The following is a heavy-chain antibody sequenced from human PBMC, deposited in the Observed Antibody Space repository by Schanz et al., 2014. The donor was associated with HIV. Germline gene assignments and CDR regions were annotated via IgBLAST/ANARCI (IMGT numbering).Heavy chain of an antibody. CDR1: GFSFDTFG. Sequence: VQLVESGGGVVQPGRSLRLSCAGSGFSFDTFGIHWVRQAPGKGLEWLAVIYYDGTNKYYTDSVKGRFTISRDNSKNTLYLQMNSLRAEDTSVYYCARGFQGFDYWGQGTLVTVSS. CDR2: IYYDGTNK. J-gene: IGHJ4*02. CDR3: ARGFQGFDY. D-gene: IGHD3-10*01. V-gene: IGHV3-33*08.